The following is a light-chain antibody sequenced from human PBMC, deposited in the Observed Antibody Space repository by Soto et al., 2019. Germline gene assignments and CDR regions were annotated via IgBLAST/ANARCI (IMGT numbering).Light chain of an antibody. J-gene: IGKJ1*01. Sequence: DIRMTQSPASLSASGGDRFTITFCPSKSISTYLIWYQQKSGKDPKLLIYATSSMQSGVPSRFSGSGSGTDITLTISSLQPEDFATYYCQQSYSTPPGTFGQGTKVDIK. V-gene: IGKV1-39*01. CDR3: QQSYSTPPGT. CDR1: KSISTY. CDR2: ATS.